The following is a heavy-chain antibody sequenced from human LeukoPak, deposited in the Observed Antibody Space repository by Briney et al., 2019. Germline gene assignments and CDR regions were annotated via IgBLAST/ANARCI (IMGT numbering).Heavy chain of an antibody. D-gene: IGHD1-26*01. CDR3: GKNRYSGSLSPFDI. J-gene: IGHJ3*02. Sequence: GGSLRLSCAASGFTFSSYAMSWVRQAPGRGLEWVSAISGGGGNTYYADSVKGRFTISRDNSKNTLYLQMNSLRAEDTAVYYCGKNRYSGSLSPFDIWGQGTMVTVSS. CDR2: ISGGGGNT. V-gene: IGHV3-23*01. CDR1: GFTFSSYA.